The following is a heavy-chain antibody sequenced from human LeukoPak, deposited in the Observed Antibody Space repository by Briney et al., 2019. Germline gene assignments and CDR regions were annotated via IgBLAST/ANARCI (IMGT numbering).Heavy chain of an antibody. CDR2: INPNSGGT. CDR1: GYTFTGYY. J-gene: IGHJ3*02. D-gene: IGHD6-13*01. CDR3: ARVEAAGPSDAFDI. Sequence: ASVKVSCKASGYTFTGYYMHWVRQAPGQGLEWMGWINPNSGGTNYAQKFQGRVTMTRDTSISTAYMELSRLRSDDTAVYYCARVEAAGPSDAFDIWGQGTMVTVSS. V-gene: IGHV1-2*02.